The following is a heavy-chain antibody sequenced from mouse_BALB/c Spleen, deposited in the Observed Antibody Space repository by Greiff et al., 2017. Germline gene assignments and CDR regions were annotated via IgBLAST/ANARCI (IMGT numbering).Heavy chain of an antibody. V-gene: IGHV1-31*01. CDR3: ARAGYYGSSFRSFDV. CDR2: INPYNGAT. J-gene: IGHJ1*01. CDR1: GYSFTGYY. Sequence: EVQLQQSGPELVKPGASVKISCKASGYSFTGYYMHWVKQSHVKSLEWIGRINPYNGATSYNQNFKDKASLTVDKSSSTAYMELHSLTSEDSAVYYCARAGYYGSSFRSFDVWGAGTTVTVSS. D-gene: IGHD1-1*01.